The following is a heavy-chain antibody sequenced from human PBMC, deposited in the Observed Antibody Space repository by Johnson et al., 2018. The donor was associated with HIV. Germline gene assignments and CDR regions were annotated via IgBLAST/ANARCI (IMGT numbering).Heavy chain of an antibody. Sequence: MLLVESGGGLVQPGGSLRLSCAASGLSFSRSWMHWVRQAPGKGLVWVSRTNNDGSTTTYADSVKGRFTVSRDKVKNTLHLQMNSLRAEDTAVYYCAREWGVITFGGVIPRNAFDIWGQGTMVTVSS. CDR3: AREWGVITFGGVIPRNAFDI. CDR2: TNNDGSTT. J-gene: IGHJ3*02. CDR1: GLSFSRSW. V-gene: IGHV3-74*01. D-gene: IGHD3-16*02.